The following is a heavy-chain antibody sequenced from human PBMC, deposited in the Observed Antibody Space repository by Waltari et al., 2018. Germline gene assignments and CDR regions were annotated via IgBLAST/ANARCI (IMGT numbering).Heavy chain of an antibody. J-gene: IGHJ5*02. Sequence: QVQLVQSGAEVKKPGASVKVSCKVSGYTLTELSMHWVRQAPGKGLEWMGGFDPEDGGTIYAQKFQGRVTMTEDTSTDTAYMELSSLRSEDTSVYYCATLKFSSTTFWFDPWGQGTLVTVSS. V-gene: IGHV1-24*01. CDR1: GYTLTELS. CDR2: FDPEDGGT. CDR3: ATLKFSSTTFWFDP. D-gene: IGHD1-7*01.